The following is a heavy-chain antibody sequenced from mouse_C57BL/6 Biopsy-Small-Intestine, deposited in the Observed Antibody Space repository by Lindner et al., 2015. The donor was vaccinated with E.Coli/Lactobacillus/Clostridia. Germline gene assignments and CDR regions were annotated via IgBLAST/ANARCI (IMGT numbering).Heavy chain of an antibody. J-gene: IGHJ4*01. CDR1: GFSIKDSL. CDR3: ARNGHSMDY. CDR2: IDPADGET. D-gene: IGHD3-3*01. Sequence: VQLQESGAELVRPGASVKLSCTASGFSIKDSLIHWVKQRPEQGLEWTGWIDPADGETKYAPKFQDKATITADTSSNTAYLQLSSLTSEDTAIYYCARNGHSMDYWGQGTSVTVSS. V-gene: IGHV14-2*01.